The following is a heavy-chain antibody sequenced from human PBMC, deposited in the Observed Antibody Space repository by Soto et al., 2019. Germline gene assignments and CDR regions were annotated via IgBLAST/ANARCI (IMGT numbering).Heavy chain of an antibody. V-gene: IGHV3-23*01. Sequence: EVQLLESGGGLVQPGGSLRLSCAASGFTFRNYVMSWVRQAPGKGLEWVSGISGSGGSTYFADSVKGRFTISRDNSKNAMYLQMNSLRAEETAVYYCAKGVGLVPDHWGQGTLVTVSS. CDR3: AKGVGLVPDH. D-gene: IGHD6-19*01. CDR1: GFTFRNYV. J-gene: IGHJ5*02. CDR2: ISGSGGST.